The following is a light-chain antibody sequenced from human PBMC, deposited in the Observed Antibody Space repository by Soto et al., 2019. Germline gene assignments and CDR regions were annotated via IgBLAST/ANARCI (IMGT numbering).Light chain of an antibody. CDR2: RAS. V-gene: IGKV1-5*03. Sequence: DIQMTECPSSVETSVLEKVTITFRASQSIINYLAWYQQKPGKAPKLLIYRASNLETGVPSRFSGSGSGTEFPLTISSLQTDDFAPYYCQQYSSYRTYGQGTKVDI. J-gene: IGKJ1*01. CDR3: QQYSSYRT. CDR1: QSIINY.